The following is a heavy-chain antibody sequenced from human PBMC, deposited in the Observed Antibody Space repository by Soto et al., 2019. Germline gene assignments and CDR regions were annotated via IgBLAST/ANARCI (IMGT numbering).Heavy chain of an antibody. CDR2: IGGSEGNR. D-gene: IGHD4-4*01. CDR3: ARVASDYSNSVDH. J-gene: IGHJ4*02. V-gene: IGHV3-23*01. Sequence: VQLLESGGGLVQPGGSLRLSCAASGFTFNAYAMTWVRQAPGRRLEWVSAIGGSEGNRYYAASVRGRFTISRDNSKDTVDLQMSSLRVEDTAVYYCARVASDYSNSVDHWGQGILVTVSS. CDR1: GFTFNAYA.